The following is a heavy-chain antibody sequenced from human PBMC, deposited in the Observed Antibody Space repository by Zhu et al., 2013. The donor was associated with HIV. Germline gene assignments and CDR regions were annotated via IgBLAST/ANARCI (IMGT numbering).Heavy chain of an antibody. CDR1: GGTFSNYA. D-gene: IGHD4-17*01. V-gene: IGHV1-69*01. J-gene: IGHJ3*02. Sequence: QLVQSGSEVKKIGSSVKVSCKASGGTFSNYAINWVRQAPGQGLEWMAEIIPIFGTTKYTQKFQGRVTITAAESTSTAYMELRGLGSEDTAVYYCARVSTTVRSFDIWGQGTMVTVSS. CDR2: IIPIFGTT. CDR3: ARVSTTVRSFDI.